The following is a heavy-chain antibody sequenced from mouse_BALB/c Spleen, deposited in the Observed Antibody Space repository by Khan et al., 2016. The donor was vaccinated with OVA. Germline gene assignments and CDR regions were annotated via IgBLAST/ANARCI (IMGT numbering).Heavy chain of an antibody. J-gene: IGHJ3*01. CDR2: INPSNGYT. V-gene: IGHV1-4*01. D-gene: IGHD2-14*01. CDR3: VRDGAYHRNDGWFAF. Sequence: QIQLVQSGAELARPGASVKMSCKASGYTFTSYTIHWIKKRPGQGLEWIGYINPSNGYTNYNQKFNDKATLTTDKSSTPAYLQLSSLTSDDSAVYNCVRDGAYHRNDGWFAFWGQGTLVTVSA. CDR1: GYTFTSYT.